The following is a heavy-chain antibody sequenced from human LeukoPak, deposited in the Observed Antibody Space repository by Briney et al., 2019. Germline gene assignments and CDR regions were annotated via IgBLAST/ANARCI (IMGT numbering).Heavy chain of an antibody. CDR1: GFTFSSYS. V-gene: IGHV3-48*01. CDR3: ARPPRGYSGYDYYYYYYMDV. Sequence: PGGSLRLSCAASGFTFSSYSMNWVRQAPGKGLEWVSYISSSSSTIYYADSVKGRFTISRDNAKNSLYLQMNSLRAEDTAVYYCARPPRGYSGYDYYYYYYMDVWGKGTTVTVSS. CDR2: ISSSSSTI. D-gene: IGHD5-12*01. J-gene: IGHJ6*03.